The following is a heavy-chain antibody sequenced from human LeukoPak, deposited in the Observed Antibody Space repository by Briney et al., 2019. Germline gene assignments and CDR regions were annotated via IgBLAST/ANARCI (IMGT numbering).Heavy chain of an antibody. CDR3: VRDGGGTTPYDC. CDR1: GFTLSDYW. D-gene: IGHD1-7*01. CDR2: ISPDGRNI. Sequence: PGGSVRLSCAASGFTLSDYWMNWVRQVPGKGPVWVSHISPDGRNIAYADSVKGRFTISGDSAKNTLYLQMNSLRVGDTAVYYCVRDGGGTTPYDCWGQGTLVTVSS. V-gene: IGHV3-74*01. J-gene: IGHJ4*02.